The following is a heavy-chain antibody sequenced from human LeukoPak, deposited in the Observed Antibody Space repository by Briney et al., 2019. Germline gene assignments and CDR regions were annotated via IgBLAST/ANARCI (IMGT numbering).Heavy chain of an antibody. CDR2: ISSSGSTI. CDR3: ARENKVGYSYAGDC. J-gene: IGHJ4*02. Sequence: GGSLRLSCAASGFTFSSYNMNWVRQAPGKGLEWISYISSSGSTIYYADSVKGRFTISRDNAKNSLYLQMNSLRAEDTAVYYCARENKVGYSYAGDCWGQGTLVTVSS. V-gene: IGHV3-48*04. CDR1: GFTFSSYN. D-gene: IGHD5-18*01.